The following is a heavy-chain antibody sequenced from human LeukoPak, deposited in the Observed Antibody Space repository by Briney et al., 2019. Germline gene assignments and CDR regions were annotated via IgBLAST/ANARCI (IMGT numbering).Heavy chain of an antibody. CDR2: ISSSSSYI. D-gene: IGHD4-17*01. Sequence: PGGSLRLSCAASGFTFSSYSVNWVRQAPGEGLEWVSSISSSSSYIYYADSVKGRFTISRDNAKNSLYLQMNSLRAEDTAVYYCARESYDYGDYGFDYWGQGTLVTVSS. CDR1: GFTFSSYS. V-gene: IGHV3-21*01. J-gene: IGHJ4*02. CDR3: ARESYDYGDYGFDY.